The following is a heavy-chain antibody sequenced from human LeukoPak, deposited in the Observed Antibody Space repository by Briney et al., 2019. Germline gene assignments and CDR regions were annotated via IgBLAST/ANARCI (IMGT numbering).Heavy chain of an antibody. CDR2: IYYSGST. Sequence: SETLSLTCTVSGGSINNYYWSWIRQSPVEGLEWIGYIYYSGSTNYNPSLKSRVSISVDTSKNQFTLKLSSVSAADTAVYYCARHYGSGRPYFDYWGQGTLVTVSS. D-gene: IGHD3-10*01. CDR3: ARHYGSGRPYFDY. J-gene: IGHJ4*02. V-gene: IGHV4-59*08. CDR1: GGSINNYY.